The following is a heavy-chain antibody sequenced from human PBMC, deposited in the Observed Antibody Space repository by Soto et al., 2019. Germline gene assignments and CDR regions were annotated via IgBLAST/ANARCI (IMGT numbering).Heavy chain of an antibody. CDR3: AREPRGSAYKYYFDY. J-gene: IGHJ4*02. D-gene: IGHD3-10*01. CDR1: GGSFSDYY. V-gene: IGHV4-34*01. CDR2: INHSGST. Sequence: SETLSLTCAVYGGSFSDYYWSWIRQPPGKGLEWIGEINHSGSTNYNPSLKSRVTISVDTSKNQFSLKLSSVTAADTAVYYCAREPRGSAYKYYFDYWGQGTLVTVSS.